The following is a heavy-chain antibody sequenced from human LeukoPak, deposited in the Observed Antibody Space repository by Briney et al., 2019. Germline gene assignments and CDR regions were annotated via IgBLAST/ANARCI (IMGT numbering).Heavy chain of an antibody. V-gene: IGHV1-18*01. D-gene: IGHD3-10*01. CDR1: GYTFTSYG. J-gene: IGHJ5*02. Sequence: ASVKVSCKASGYTFTSYGISWVRQAPGQGLEWMGWISAYNGNTNYAQKLQGRVTMTTDTSTSTAYMELRSLRSDDTAVYYCARIPMVRGVKGWFDPWGQRTLVTVSS. CDR2: ISAYNGNT. CDR3: ARIPMVRGVKGWFDP.